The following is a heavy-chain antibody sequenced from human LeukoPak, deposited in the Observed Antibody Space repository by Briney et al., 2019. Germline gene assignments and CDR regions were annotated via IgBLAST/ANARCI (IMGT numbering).Heavy chain of an antibody. Sequence: ASVKVSCKASGYSFTSYAITWVRQAPGQGLEWMGWMNPNSGNTGYAQKFQGRVTMTRNTSISTAYMELSSLRSEDTAVYYCARAVVDTAMVIDYWGQGTLVTVSS. CDR2: MNPNSGNT. CDR3: ARAVVDTAMVIDY. D-gene: IGHD5-18*01. CDR1: GYSFTSYA. V-gene: IGHV1-8*02. J-gene: IGHJ4*02.